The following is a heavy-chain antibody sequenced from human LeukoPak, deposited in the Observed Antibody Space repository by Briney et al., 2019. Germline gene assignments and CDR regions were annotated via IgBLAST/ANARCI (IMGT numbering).Heavy chain of an antibody. V-gene: IGHV3-21*01. J-gene: IGHJ4*02. D-gene: IGHD1-1*01. Sequence: PGGSLRLSCAASGFTFSTYSMNWVRQAPGKGLEWVSSISSSSSYIYYAASVKGRFTISRDNAKNSLHLQMNSLRAEDTAVHYCAREGSSGSVDYWGQGTLVTVSS. CDR2: ISSSSSYI. CDR1: GFTFSTYS. CDR3: AREGSSGSVDY.